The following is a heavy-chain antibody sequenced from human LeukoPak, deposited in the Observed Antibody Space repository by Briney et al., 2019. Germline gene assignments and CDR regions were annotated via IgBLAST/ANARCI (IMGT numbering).Heavy chain of an antibody. V-gene: IGHV3-66*02. CDR3: ASYYLEWLFGWAFDI. D-gene: IGHD3-3*01. Sequence: PGGSLRLSCAASGFTVSTKYMSWVRQAPGKGLEWVSLIYSDGSTYYADSVKGRITISRDNSKNTLYLQMNRLRAEDTAVYYCASYYLEWLFGWAFDIWGQGTMVTVFS. J-gene: IGHJ3*02. CDR1: GFTVSTKY. CDR2: IYSDGST.